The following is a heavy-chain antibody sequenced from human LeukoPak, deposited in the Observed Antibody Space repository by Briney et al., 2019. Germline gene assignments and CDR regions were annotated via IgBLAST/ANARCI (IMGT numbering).Heavy chain of an antibody. Sequence: SETLSLTCTVSGGSISSGGYYWSWIRQHPGTGLEWIGYIYYSGSTYYNPSLKSRVTISVDTSKNQFSLKLSSVTAADTAVYYCARGDSDYYDSSGIDAFDIWGQGTMVTVSS. CDR2: IYYSGST. CDR3: ARGDSDYYDSSGIDAFDI. J-gene: IGHJ3*02. D-gene: IGHD3-22*01. CDR1: GGSISSGGYY. V-gene: IGHV4-31*03.